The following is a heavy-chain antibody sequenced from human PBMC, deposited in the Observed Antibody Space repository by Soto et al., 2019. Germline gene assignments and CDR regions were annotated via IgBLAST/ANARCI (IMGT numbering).Heavy chain of an antibody. Sequence: EVQLVESGGGLVQPGGSLRLSCAASGFTFSNYWMHWVRQAPGKGLVWVSRINSDGSSISYADSVKGRFTISRDNAKNTLYLQLNSLRAEDTAVYSCARGGGDYGDYWCQGTLVTFSS. J-gene: IGHJ4*02. CDR3: ARGGGDYGDY. V-gene: IGHV3-74*01. CDR1: GFTFSNYW. CDR2: INSDGSSI. D-gene: IGHD3-16*01.